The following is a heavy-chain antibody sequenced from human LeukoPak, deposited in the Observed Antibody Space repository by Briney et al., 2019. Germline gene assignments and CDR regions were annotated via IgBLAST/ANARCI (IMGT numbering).Heavy chain of an antibody. V-gene: IGHV3-21*01. CDR1: GFTFSSYS. J-gene: IGHJ3*02. CDR3: ARENGSGWTGAFDI. Sequence: GGSLRLSCAASGFTFSSYSMNWVRQAPGKGLECVSSISSSSSYIYYADSVKGRFTISRDNAKNSLYLQMNSLRAEDTAVYYCARENGSGWTGAFDIWGQGTMVTVSS. CDR2: ISSSSSYI. D-gene: IGHD6-19*01.